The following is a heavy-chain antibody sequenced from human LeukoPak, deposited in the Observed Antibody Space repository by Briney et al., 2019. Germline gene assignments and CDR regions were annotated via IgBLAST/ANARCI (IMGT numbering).Heavy chain of an antibody. J-gene: IGHJ3*02. V-gene: IGHV1-18*01. D-gene: IGHD3-22*01. CDR2: ISAYNGDT. CDR3: ARPLTYYYDSNGRYAFEI. CDR1: GYRFRSYG. Sequence: ASVTVSCKASGYRFRSYGIIWVRQAPGQGLEWMGWISAYNGDTNSAQKFQGRVTMTTDTSASTAYMELRSLRSDDTAVYYCARPLTYYYDSNGRYAFEIWGQGTMVAVSS.